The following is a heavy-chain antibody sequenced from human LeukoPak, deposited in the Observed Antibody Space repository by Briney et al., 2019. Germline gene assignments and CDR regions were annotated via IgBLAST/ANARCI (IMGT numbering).Heavy chain of an antibody. CDR3: AIGLYGGPFDY. D-gene: IGHD4-17*01. V-gene: IGHV3-23*01. Sequence: GGPLRLSCAASGFTFSNYAMTWVRQAPGKGLEWVSAISSSGPKTYYADSVKGRFTISRDNSKNTLYLQMNSLRVDDTAVYYCAIGLYGGPFDYWGQGTLVTVSS. CDR1: GFTFSNYA. J-gene: IGHJ4*02. CDR2: ISSSGPKT.